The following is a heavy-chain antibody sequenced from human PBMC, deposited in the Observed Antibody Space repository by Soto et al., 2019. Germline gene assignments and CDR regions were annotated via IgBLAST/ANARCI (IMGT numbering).Heavy chain of an antibody. CDR2: IYHNGRT. CDR3: ARDSITGTTNASEV. J-gene: IGHJ3*01. Sequence: SETLSLTCAVSGDSITNTNWWTWVRQPPGKGLEWIGEIYHNGRTNYNPSLKSRVTISVGTSNNYFSLRLTSLTAADTAMYYCARDSITGTTNASEVWGQGTMVTVS. D-gene: IGHD1-7*01. CDR1: GDSITNTNW. V-gene: IGHV4-4*02.